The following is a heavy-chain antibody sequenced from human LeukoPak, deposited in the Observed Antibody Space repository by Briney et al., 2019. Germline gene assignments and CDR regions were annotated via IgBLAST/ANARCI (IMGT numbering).Heavy chain of an antibody. CDR3: ARGPVGATSYFDY. Sequence: SETLSLTCTVSGGSISSSSYYWGWIRQPPGKGLEWGGSIYYSGSTYYNPSLKSRVTISVDTSKNQFSLKLSSVTAADTAVYYCARGPVGATSYFDYWGQGTLVTVSS. CDR2: IYYSGST. J-gene: IGHJ4*02. CDR1: GGSISSSSYY. D-gene: IGHD1-26*01. V-gene: IGHV4-39*07.